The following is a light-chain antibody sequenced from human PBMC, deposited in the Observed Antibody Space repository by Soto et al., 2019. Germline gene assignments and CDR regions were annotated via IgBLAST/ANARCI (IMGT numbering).Light chain of an antibody. CDR3: CSYAGSYTWV. J-gene: IGLJ1*01. CDR2: DVS. V-gene: IGLV2-11*01. Sequence: QLVLTQPRSVSGSPGQSVTISCTGTSSDVGGYNFVSWYQQHPGTAPKLMIYDVSKRPSGVPDRFSGSKSGNTASLTISGLQAEDEAYYYCCSYAGSYTWVFGAGTKLTVL. CDR1: SSDVGGYNF.